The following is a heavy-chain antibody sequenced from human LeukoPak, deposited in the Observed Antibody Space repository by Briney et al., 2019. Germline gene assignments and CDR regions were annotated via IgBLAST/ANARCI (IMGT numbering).Heavy chain of an antibody. D-gene: IGHD3-10*01. CDR2: FDPEDGET. J-gene: IGHJ4*02. CDR3: ATGLPWFEYFDY. V-gene: IGHV1-24*01. CDR1: GYTLTELS. Sequence: ASVEVSCKVSGYTLTELSMHWVRQAPGKGLEWMGGFDPEDGETIYAQKFQGRVTMTEDTSTDTAYMELSSLRSEDTAVYYCATGLPWFEYFDYWGQGTLVTVSS.